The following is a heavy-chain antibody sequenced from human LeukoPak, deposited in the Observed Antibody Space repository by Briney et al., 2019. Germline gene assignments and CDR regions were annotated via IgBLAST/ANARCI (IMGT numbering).Heavy chain of an antibody. D-gene: IGHD5-12*01. CDR2: IIPMFGTA. CDR1: GGTFSSHV. J-gene: IGHJ4*02. V-gene: IGHV1-69*05. CDR3: ARGTEGYSAYENYFRH. Sequence: GASVKVSCKTSGGTFSSHVIAWVRQAPGQGLEWVGGIIPMFGTADYAQNFQGRVTITTDESTSTAYMGLSSLRSEDTAVYYCARGTEGYSAYENYFRHWGRGTPVTVSS.